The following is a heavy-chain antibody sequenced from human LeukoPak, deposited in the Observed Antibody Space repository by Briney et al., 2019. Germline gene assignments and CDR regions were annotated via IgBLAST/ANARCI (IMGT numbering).Heavy chain of an antibody. CDR1: GYTFTSYG. J-gene: IGHJ4*02. V-gene: IGHV1-18*01. CDR2: ISAYNGNT. CDR3: AREGSSSWYTDFDY. D-gene: IGHD6-13*01. Sequence: ASVKVSCKASGYTFTSYGISWVRQAPGQGLEWMGWISAYNGNTNYAQKLQGRVTMTTDTSTSTAYMELRSLRAEDTAVYYCAREGSSSWYTDFDYWGQGTLVTVSS.